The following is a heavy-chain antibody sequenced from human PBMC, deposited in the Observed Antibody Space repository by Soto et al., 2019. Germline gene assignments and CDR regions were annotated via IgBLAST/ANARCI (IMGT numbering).Heavy chain of an antibody. CDR1: GYTFTSYG. CDR2: ISAYNGNT. V-gene: IGHV1-18*01. Sequence: ASVKVSCKASGYTFTSYGISWVRQAPGQGLEWMGWISAYNGNTNYAQKFQGRATITADESTSTAYMELSSLRSEDTAVYYCASVLELHYYYGMDVWGQGTTVTVSS. J-gene: IGHJ6*02. D-gene: IGHD1-7*01. CDR3: ASVLELHYYYGMDV.